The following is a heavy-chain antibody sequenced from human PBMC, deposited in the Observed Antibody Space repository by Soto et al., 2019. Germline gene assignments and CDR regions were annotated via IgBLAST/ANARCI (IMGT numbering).Heavy chain of an antibody. V-gene: IGHV3-30*03. J-gene: IGHJ4*02. Sequence: QAHLVESGGGVVQPGRSLRLSCAASGFTFTSYGMHWVRQAPGTRLEWVAVISYDGGLQHYADSVKGRFTISRDNSKNMVLLQMNSLRAEDTAVYYWVSERGYGHASVPYSWGQGTLVSVSS. CDR2: ISYDGGLQ. CDR1: GFTFTSYG. CDR3: VSERGYGHASVPYS. D-gene: IGHD5-18*01.